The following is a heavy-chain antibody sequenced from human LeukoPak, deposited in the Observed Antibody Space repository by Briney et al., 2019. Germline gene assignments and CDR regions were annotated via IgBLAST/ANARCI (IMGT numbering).Heavy chain of an antibody. J-gene: IGHJ5*02. V-gene: IGHV1-2*02. Sequence: GASVKVSCKASGYTFSDYYIHWLRQAPGQGLEWMGWIIPNSGGTNYAQKFQGRVTLTRDTSISTAYMELSSLRSDDTAVYYCARDVSRVQIVSWFDPWGQGTLVTVSS. D-gene: IGHD6-6*01. CDR1: GYTFSDYY. CDR3: ARDVSRVQIVSWFDP. CDR2: IIPNSGGT.